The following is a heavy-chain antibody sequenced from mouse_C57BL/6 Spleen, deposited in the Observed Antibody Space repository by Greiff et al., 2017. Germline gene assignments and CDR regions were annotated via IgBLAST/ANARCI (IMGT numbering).Heavy chain of an antibody. Sequence: DVKLVESGGDLVKPGGSLKLSCAASGFTFSSYGMSWVSQTPDKRLEWVATISSGGSYTYYQDSVKGRFTISRDNAKNTLYLQMSSLKSEDTAMYYCERLTSVIDYAMDYWGQGTSVTVSS. CDR1: GFTFSSYG. D-gene: IGHD1-1*01. CDR3: ERLTSVIDYAMDY. J-gene: IGHJ4*01. V-gene: IGHV5-6*02. CDR2: ISSGGSYT.